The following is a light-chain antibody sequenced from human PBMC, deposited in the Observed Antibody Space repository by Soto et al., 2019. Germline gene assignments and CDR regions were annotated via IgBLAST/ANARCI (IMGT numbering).Light chain of an antibody. J-gene: IGLJ1*01. V-gene: IGLV2-14*01. Sequence: QSVLTQPASLTGSPGQSITISCTGTSSDVGGYSYASWYQQHPGKAPKLMIYDVSNRPSGVSNRFSGSKSGNTASLTISGLQAEDEADYYCSSYTSSSTLLYVFGTGTKVTVL. CDR1: SSDVGGYSY. CDR3: SSYTSSSTLLYV. CDR2: DVS.